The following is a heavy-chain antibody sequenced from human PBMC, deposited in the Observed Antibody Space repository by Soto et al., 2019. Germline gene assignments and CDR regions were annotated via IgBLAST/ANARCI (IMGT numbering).Heavy chain of an antibody. D-gene: IGHD3-22*01. Sequence: QVQLVQSGAEVKKPGSSVKVSCKASGGTFSSYAISWVRQAPGQGLEWMGGIIPIFGTANYAQKFQGRVTITADESTSTDYMELSSLRSEDTAVYYCARGDDSSGYYYFDYWGQGTLVAVSS. CDR1: GGTFSSYA. CDR3: ARGDDSSGYYYFDY. J-gene: IGHJ4*02. CDR2: IIPIFGTA. V-gene: IGHV1-69*01.